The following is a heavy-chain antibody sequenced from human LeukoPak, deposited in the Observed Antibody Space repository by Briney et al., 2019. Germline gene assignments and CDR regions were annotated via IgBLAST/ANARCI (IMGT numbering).Heavy chain of an antibody. D-gene: IGHD3-3*02. CDR3: ARGFSRAAYFDY. J-gene: IGHJ4*02. V-gene: IGHV4-34*01. Sequence: SETLSLTCAVYGGSFSGYYWSWIRQPPGKGLEWIGEINHSGSTNYNPSLKSRVTISVDTSKNQSSLKLSSVTAADTAVYYCARGFSRAAYFDYWGQGTLVTVSS. CDR2: INHSGST. CDR1: GGSFSGYY.